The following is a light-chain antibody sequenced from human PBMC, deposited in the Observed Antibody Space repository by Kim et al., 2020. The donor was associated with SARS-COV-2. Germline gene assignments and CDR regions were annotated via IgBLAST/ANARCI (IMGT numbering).Light chain of an antibody. CDR1: IFDYY. CDR3: NSRDSSGDYIV. CDR2: GNS. V-gene: IGLV3-19*01. Sequence: VALGRNVTITCKGDIFDYYATWYQQKPGQAPLVVIYGNSNRPSGIPDRFSGATSGNTASLTITGAQAEDEADYYCNSRDSSGDYIVFGGGTQLTVL. J-gene: IGLJ3*02.